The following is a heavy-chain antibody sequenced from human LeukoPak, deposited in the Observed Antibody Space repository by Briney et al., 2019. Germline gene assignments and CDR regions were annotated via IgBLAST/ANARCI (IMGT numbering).Heavy chain of an antibody. D-gene: IGHD4-17*01. J-gene: IGHJ4*02. CDR3: ASHDYGDYSPLDY. CDR1: GFTFSKYW. V-gene: IGHV3-7*01. CDR2: IKQDGSEK. Sequence: PGGSLRLSCAASGFTFSKYWMTWVRQAPGEGLEWVASIKQDGSEKYYVDSVKGRFIISRDNAKNSLYPQMNSLTAEDTAVYYCASHDYGDYSPLDYWGQGTLVTVSS.